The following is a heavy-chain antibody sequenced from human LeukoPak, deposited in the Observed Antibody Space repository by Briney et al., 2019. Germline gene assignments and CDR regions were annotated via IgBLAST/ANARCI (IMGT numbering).Heavy chain of an antibody. J-gene: IGHJ4*02. CDR2: IIPIFGTA. CDR1: GGTFSSYA. Sequence: SVKASCKASGGTFSSYAISWVRQAPGQGLEWMGRIIPIFGTANYAQKFQGRVTITTDESTSTAYMELSSLRSEDTAVYYCARADQVIVGATQFDYWGQGTLVTVSS. CDR3: ARADQVIVGATQFDY. D-gene: IGHD1-26*01. V-gene: IGHV1-69*05.